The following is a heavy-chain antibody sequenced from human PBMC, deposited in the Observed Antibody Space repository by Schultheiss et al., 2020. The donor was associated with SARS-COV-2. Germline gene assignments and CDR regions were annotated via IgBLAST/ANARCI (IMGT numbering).Heavy chain of an antibody. V-gene: IGHV4-59*01. Sequence: SQTLSLTCTVSGGSISSYYWSWIRQPPGKGLEWIGYIYYSGSTNYNPSLKSRVTISVDTSKNQFSLKLSSVTAADTAVYYCAREGGYCSGGSCYSGAFDIWGQGTMVTVSS. CDR2: IYYSGST. D-gene: IGHD2-15*01. CDR3: AREGGYCSGGSCYSGAFDI. J-gene: IGHJ3*02. CDR1: GGSISSYY.